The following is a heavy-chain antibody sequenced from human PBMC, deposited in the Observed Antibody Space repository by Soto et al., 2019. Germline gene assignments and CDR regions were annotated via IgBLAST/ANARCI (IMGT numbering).Heavy chain of an antibody. CDR3: ARHFSVDYFDY. CDR2: INHSGTT. Sequence: NPSETLSLTCAVYGGSFSGYYWTWIRQPPGTGLEWIGEINHSGTTYYNPSLKSRVTISVDRSKNQFSLKLSSVTAADTAVYYCARHFSVDYFDYWGQGALVTVSS. J-gene: IGHJ4*02. CDR1: GGSFSGYY. V-gene: IGHV4-34*01.